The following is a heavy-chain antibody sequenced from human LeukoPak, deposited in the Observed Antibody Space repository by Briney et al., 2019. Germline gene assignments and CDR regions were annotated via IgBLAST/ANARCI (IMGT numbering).Heavy chain of an antibody. Sequence: GRSLRLSCAASGFTFDDYAMHWVRQAPGKGLEWVSGISWNSGSIGYADSAKGRFTISRDNAKNSLYLQMNSLRAEDTALYYCAKDAYSGYDFSVFDYWGQRTLVTVSS. CDR3: AKDAYSGYDFSVFDY. CDR1: GFTFDDYA. CDR2: ISWNSGSI. V-gene: IGHV3-9*01. J-gene: IGHJ4*02. D-gene: IGHD5-12*01.